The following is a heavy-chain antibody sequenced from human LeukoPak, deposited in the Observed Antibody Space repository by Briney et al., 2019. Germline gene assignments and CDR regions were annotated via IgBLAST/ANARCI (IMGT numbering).Heavy chain of an antibody. CDR3: ARGGSTSSNPFC. V-gene: IGHV3-66*01. CDR2: IYSGGNT. J-gene: IGHJ4*02. D-gene: IGHD2-2*01. CDR1: GFTVSSNY. Sequence: GGSLRLSCAASGFTVSSNYVSWVRQAPGKGLEWVSVIYSGGNTYYADSVKGRFTISRDNSKNTLYLQMNSLRAEDTAVYYCARGGSTSSNPFCWGQGTLVTVSS.